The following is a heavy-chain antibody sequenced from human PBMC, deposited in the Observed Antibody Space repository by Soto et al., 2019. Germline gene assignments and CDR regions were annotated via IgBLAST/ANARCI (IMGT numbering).Heavy chain of an antibody. Sequence: QVHLVQSGAEVKKPGVSVKVSCMASGYNFIAQNIHWVRQAPGLGLEWMGKMNPNSGGSDYAREFQGRVTVTRDTSIYTSCMKLYTLDSHDTAVYYFARERHFNCPSDAFDPWGQGTLVTVSS. J-gene: IGHJ3*01. V-gene: IGHV1-2*02. CDR2: MNPNSGGS. CDR1: GYNFIAQN. D-gene: IGHD1-1*01. CDR3: ARERHFNCPSDAFDP.